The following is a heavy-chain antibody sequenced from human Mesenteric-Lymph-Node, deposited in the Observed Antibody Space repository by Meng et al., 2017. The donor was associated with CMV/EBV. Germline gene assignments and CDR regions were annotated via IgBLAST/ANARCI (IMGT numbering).Heavy chain of an antibody. V-gene: IGHV3-11*01. J-gene: IGHJ4*02. CDR2: ISSSGTTS. Sequence: GESLKISCGASGFIFSDYYMSWIRRAPGKGLEWVSYISSSGTTSYYADSVKGRFTISRDKATNSLYLQMNSLRVEDTAVYYCARNYYDYYFDYWGQGTLVTVSS. CDR1: GFIFSDYY. D-gene: IGHD3-22*01. CDR3: ARNYYDYYFDY.